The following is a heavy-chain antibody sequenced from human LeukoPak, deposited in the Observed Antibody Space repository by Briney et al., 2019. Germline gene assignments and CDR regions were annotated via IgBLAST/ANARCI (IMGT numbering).Heavy chain of an antibody. CDR1: GFTFSDYY. J-gene: IGHJ4*02. CDR3: AREGIAAAGSTHLDY. Sequence: PGGSLRLSCAASGFTFSDYYMSWIRQAPGEGLEWVSYISSSSSYTNYADSVKGRFTISRDNAKNSLYLQMNSLRAEDTAVYYCAREGIAAAGSTHLDYWGQGTLVTVSS. V-gene: IGHV3-11*06. CDR2: ISSSSSYT. D-gene: IGHD6-13*01.